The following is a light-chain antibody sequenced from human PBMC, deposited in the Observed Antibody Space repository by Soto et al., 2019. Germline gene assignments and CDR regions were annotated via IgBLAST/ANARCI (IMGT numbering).Light chain of an antibody. V-gene: IGLV3-1*01. J-gene: IGLJ1*01. CDR3: QAWDSSTAPYV. Sequence: SYELTQPPSVSVSPGQTASITCSGDKLGDKYACWYQQKPGQSPVLVIYQDSKRPSGIPERFSGSNSGNTATLTISGTQAMDEADYYCQAWDSSTAPYVFGTGPRSPS. CDR2: QDS. CDR1: KLGDKY.